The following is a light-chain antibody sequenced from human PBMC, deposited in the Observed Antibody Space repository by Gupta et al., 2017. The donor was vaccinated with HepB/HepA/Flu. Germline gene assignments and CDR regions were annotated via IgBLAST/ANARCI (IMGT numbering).Light chain of an antibody. CDR2: GTS. Sequence: EIVLTQSPGTLSLSPGERATLSCRASQSVSSIYLAWYHQKPGQAPRLLIYGTSSRATDIPDRFSGSGSGTDFTLTISRLEAEDFAVYYCQQHVTLPWTFGQGTKVEFK. V-gene: IGKV3-20*01. CDR3: QQHVTLPWT. J-gene: IGKJ1*01. CDR1: QSVSSIY.